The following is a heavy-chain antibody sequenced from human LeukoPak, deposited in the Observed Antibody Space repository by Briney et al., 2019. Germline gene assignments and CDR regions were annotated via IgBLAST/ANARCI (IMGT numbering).Heavy chain of an antibody. J-gene: IGHJ2*01. CDR1: GFTFSTYD. V-gene: IGHV3-13*04. CDR3: ARVLAVAGRNWYFDL. CDR2: IGTAGDT. D-gene: IGHD6-19*01. Sequence: GGSLILSCEASGFTFSTYDMHWVRQATGKGLEWVSAIGTAGDTYYPGSVKGRFTISRENAKNSLFLQMNSLRAGYTAVYHCARVLAVAGRNWYFDLWGRGTLVTVSS.